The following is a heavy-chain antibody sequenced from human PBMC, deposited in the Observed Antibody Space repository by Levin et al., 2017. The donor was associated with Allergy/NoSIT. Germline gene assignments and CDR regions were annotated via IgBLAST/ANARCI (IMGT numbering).Heavy chain of an antibody. CDR1: GFTFSSYW. V-gene: IGHV3-7*01. Sequence: LGESLKISCAASGFTFSSYWMSWVRQAPGKGLEWVANIKQDGSEKYYVDSVKGRFTISRDNAKNSLYLQMNSLRAEDTAVYYCARDPERFLEWYFDLWGRGTLVTVSS. J-gene: IGHJ2*01. D-gene: IGHD3-3*01. CDR2: IKQDGSEK. CDR3: ARDPERFLEWYFDL.